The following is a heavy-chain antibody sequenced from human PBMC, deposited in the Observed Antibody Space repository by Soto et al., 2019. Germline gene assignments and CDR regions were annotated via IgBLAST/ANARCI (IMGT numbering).Heavy chain of an antibody. CDR1: GGSISSSSYY. D-gene: IGHD2-2*01. J-gene: IGHJ4*02. Sequence: QLQLQESGPGLVKPSETLSLTCTVSGGSISSSSYYWAWVRQPPGKGLEWIGSVYYSGTTYYNPSLKSRVTISGDTSKNQFSLQLSSVTAADTAVFYCARLIHCKTTSCYFDYWGQGTLVTVSS. CDR3: ARLIHCKTTSCYFDY. CDR2: VYYSGTT. V-gene: IGHV4-39*01.